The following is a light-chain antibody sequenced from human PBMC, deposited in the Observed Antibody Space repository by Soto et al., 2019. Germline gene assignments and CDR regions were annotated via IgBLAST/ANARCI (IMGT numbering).Light chain of an antibody. CDR3: SSYAGSNNLGV. CDR2: EVS. Sequence: QPVLTQPPSASGSPGQSVTISCTGTSSDVGGYNYVSWYQQHPGKAPKLMIYEVSKRPSGVPDRFSGSKSGNTASLTVSGLPAEDEADYYCSSYAGSNNLGVFGTGTKLTVL. J-gene: IGLJ1*01. CDR1: SSDVGGYNY. V-gene: IGLV2-8*01.